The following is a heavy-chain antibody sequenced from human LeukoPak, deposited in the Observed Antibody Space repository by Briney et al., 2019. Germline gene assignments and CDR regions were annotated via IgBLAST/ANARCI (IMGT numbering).Heavy chain of an antibody. D-gene: IGHD3-9*01. V-gene: IGHV1-2*02. CDR2: INSDSVFT. CDR3: APNFDMKEFDP. CDR1: GYTFTGYY. Sequence: ASVKVSCKASGYTFTGYYMNWVRQAPGQGLEWMGWINSDSVFTKYAQKLQGRVTMTRATSITTVYMDLTKLTSDDTDAYHCAPNFDMKEFDPWGQGTLVTVSS. J-gene: IGHJ5*02.